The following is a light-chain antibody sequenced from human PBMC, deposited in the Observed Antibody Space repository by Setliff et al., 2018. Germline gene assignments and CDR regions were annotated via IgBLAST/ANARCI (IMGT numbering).Light chain of an antibody. CDR1: SSDVGAFKY. V-gene: IGLV2-8*01. CDR3: SSYAGSNNYV. J-gene: IGLJ1*01. CDR2: EVS. Sequence: QSALTQPASVSGSPGQSITISCTGTSSDVGAFKYVSWYQQHPGKAPKLMIYEVSKWPSGVPDRFSGSKSGNTASLTVSGLQAEDEADYYCSSYAGSNNYVFGTGTKVTVL.